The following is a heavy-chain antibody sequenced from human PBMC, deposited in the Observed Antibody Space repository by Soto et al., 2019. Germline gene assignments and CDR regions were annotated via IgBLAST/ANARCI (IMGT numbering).Heavy chain of an antibody. V-gene: IGHV3-23*01. CDR1: VFICISYD. D-gene: IGHD2-8*02. CDR2: ILVGGST. CDR3: AKATATGGGAFEI. J-gene: IGHJ3*02. Sequence: PGGSLRLSCAFSVFICISYDMSWVRQAPGKGLEWVSTILVGGSTHYEDSVKGRFTISRDTSKNTVYLQMNSLTAGDTAVYYCAKATATGGGAFEIYGQGTMVTV.